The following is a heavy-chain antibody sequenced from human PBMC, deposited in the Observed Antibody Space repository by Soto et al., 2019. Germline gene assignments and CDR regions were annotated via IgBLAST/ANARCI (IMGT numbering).Heavy chain of an antibody. Sequence: GGSLRLSCAASGFTFSSYSMNWVRQAPGKGLEWVSSISSSSSYIYYADSVKGRFTISRDNAKNSLYLQMNSLRAEDTAVYYCARGEEALYCSGGSCHGLGDWFDPWGQGTLVTVSS. CDR1: GFTFSSYS. CDR2: ISSSSSYI. V-gene: IGHV3-21*01. J-gene: IGHJ5*02. D-gene: IGHD2-15*01. CDR3: ARGEEALYCSGGSCHGLGDWFDP.